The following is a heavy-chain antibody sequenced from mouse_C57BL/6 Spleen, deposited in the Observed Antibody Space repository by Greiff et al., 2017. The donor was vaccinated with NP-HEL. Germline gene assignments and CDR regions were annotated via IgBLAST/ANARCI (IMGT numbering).Heavy chain of an antibody. D-gene: IGHD2-4*01. J-gene: IGHJ2*01. CDR3: ANYDYDGNYFDY. CDR1: GYAFSSSW. CDR2: IYPGDGDT. V-gene: IGHV1-82*01. Sequence: QVQLQQSGPELVKPGASVKISCKASGYAFSSSWMNWVKQRPGKGLEWIGRIYPGDGDTNYNGKFKGKATLTADKSSSTAYMQLSSLTSEDSAVYFCANYDYDGNYFDYWGQGTTLTVSS.